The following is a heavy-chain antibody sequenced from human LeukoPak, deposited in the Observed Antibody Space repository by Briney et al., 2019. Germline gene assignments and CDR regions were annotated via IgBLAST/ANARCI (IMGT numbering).Heavy chain of an antibody. J-gene: IGHJ5*02. D-gene: IGHD5-18*01. CDR2: IYYSGNT. Sequence: SETLSLTCTVSGDSISTSNSYWGWIRQPPGKGLEWIGSIYYSGNTYYNASLKSRVTISVDTSKNQFSLKLTSVTAADTAVYYCARERGYSSWFDPWGQGTLVTVSS. CDR3: ARERGYSSWFDP. V-gene: IGHV4-39*02. CDR1: GDSISTSNSY.